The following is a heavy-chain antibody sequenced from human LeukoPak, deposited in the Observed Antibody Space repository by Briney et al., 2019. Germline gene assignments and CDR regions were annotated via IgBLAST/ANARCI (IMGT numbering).Heavy chain of an antibody. CDR3: ARVRNSSRWGWFDP. D-gene: IGHD3-22*01. V-gene: IGHV4-31*03. J-gene: IGHJ5*02. CDR1: GGSISSGGYY. Sequence: PSETLSLTCTVSGGSISSGGYYWSWIRQHPGKGLEWIGYIYYSWSTYYNPFLESRVTISVHTSKNQFSLKVSSVTAAETAVYYCARVRNSSRWGWFDPWGQGTLVTVSS. CDR2: IYYSWST.